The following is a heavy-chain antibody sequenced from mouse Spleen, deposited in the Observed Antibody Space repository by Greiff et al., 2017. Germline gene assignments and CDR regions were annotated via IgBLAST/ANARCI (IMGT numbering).Heavy chain of an antibody. Sequence: QVQLQQPGAELVRPGASVKLSCKASGYTFTSYWINWVKQRPGQGLEWIGNIYPSDSYTNYNQKFKDKATLTVDKSSSTAYMQLSSPTSEDSAVYYCTRGDVWGAGTTVTVSS. CDR3: TRGDV. V-gene: IGHV1-69*02. CDR2: IYPSDSYT. J-gene: IGHJ1*01. CDR1: GYTFTSYW.